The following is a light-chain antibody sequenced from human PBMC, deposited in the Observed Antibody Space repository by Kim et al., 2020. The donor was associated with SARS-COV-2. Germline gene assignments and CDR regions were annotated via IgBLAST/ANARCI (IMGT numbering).Light chain of an antibody. CDR1: QGIASY. CDR2: DAI. J-gene: IGKJ1*01. V-gene: IGKV1D-8*01. CDR3: KQYFSFPRI. Sequence: ASAGDGVSISCRGSQGIASYLAWYRHSPGTARELLIYDAISLQSGVPPRLSGSGSGTDFNLTISSLQSEDFVTYYCKQYFSFPRIFGQGTKVDIK.